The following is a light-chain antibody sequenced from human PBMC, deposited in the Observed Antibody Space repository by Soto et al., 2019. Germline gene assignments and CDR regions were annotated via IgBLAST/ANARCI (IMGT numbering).Light chain of an antibody. CDR1: SSDVGGYNY. J-gene: IGLJ2*01. V-gene: IGLV2-14*01. CDR3: SSYTSSSTLV. CDR2: EVS. Sequence: QSALTQPASVSRSPGQSITISCTGTSSDVGGYNYVSWYQQHAGKAPKLMIYEVSNRPSGIYNLFSGSKSGNTASLTIFGLQAEDEADYYCSSYTSSSTLVFGGGTKLTVL.